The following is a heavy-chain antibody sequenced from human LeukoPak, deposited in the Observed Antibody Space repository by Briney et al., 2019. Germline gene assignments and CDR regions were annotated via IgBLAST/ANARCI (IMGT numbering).Heavy chain of an antibody. J-gene: IGHJ4*02. V-gene: IGHV3-74*01. CDR3: ATDPDSGGWSTFDY. CDR1: GFSFSRNW. D-gene: IGHD6-19*01. Sequence: GGSLRLSCAASGFSFSRNWMHWVRQAPGKGLVWVSRINSDGSATHYADSVKGRFTISRDNAKNTLYLQMNSLRAEDTAVYYCATDPDSGGWSTFDYWGQGTLVTVFS. CDR2: INSDGSAT.